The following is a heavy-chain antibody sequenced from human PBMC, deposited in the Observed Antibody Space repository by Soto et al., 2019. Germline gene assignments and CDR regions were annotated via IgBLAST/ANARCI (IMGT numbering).Heavy chain of an antibody. Sequence: GASVKVSCKASGYTFTSYGISWVRQAPGQGLEWMGWISAYNGNTNYAQKLQGRVTMTTDTSTSTAYMELRSLRSDDTAVYYCARDRIRVAAAGTLADYWGQGTLVTVSS. V-gene: IGHV1-18*01. J-gene: IGHJ4*02. CDR3: ARDRIRVAAAGTLADY. CDR1: GYTFTSYG. CDR2: ISAYNGNT. D-gene: IGHD6-13*01.